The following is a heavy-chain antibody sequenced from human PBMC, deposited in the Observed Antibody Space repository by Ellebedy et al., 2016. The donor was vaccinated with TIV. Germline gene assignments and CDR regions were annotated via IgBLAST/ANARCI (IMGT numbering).Heavy chain of an antibody. CDR1: GGSFSGYY. D-gene: IGHD2-2*02. Sequence: MPSETLSLTCAVYGGSFSGYYWSWIRQPPGKGLEWIGEINHSGSTNYNPSLKSRVTISVDTSKNQFSLKLSSVTAADTAVYYCAALGYYTNPDYWGQGTLVTVSS. CDR2: INHSGST. CDR3: AALGYYTNPDY. J-gene: IGHJ4*02. V-gene: IGHV4-34*01.